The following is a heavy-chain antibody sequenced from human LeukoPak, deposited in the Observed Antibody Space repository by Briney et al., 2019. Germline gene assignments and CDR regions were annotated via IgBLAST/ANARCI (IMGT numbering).Heavy chain of an antibody. D-gene: IGHD1-7*01. Sequence: GGSLRLSCAASGFTFSSYAMSWVRQAPGKGLERVSAISGSGGSTYYADSVKGRFTISRDNSKNTLYLQMNSLRAEDTAVYYCAKSPGGNWNSQGYWGQGTLVTVSS. J-gene: IGHJ4*02. CDR2: ISGSGGST. V-gene: IGHV3-23*01. CDR1: GFTFSSYA. CDR3: AKSPGGNWNSQGY.